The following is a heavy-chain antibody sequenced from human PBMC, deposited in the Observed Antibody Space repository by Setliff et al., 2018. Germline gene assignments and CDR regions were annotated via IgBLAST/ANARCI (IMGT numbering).Heavy chain of an antibody. CDR1: GGSFSGYY. V-gene: IGHV4-34*01. CDR3: ARVNGYNWGSGNWFDP. J-gene: IGHJ5*02. Sequence: PSETLSLTCAVYGGSFSGYYWSWIRQPPGKRLEWIGEINHSGSTNYNPSLKSRVTISVDTSKNQFSLKLSSVTAADTAVYYCARVNGYNWGSGNWFDPWGQGTLVTVSS. D-gene: IGHD1-1*01. CDR2: INHSGST.